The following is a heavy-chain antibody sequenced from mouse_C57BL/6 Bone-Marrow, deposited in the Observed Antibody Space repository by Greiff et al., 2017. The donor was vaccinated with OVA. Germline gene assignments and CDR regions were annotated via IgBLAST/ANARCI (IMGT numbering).Heavy chain of an antibody. CDR2: INPNYGTT. CDR1: GYSFTDYN. D-gene: IGHD2-4*01. J-gene: IGHJ3*01. Sequence: VQLQQSGPELVKPGASVKISCKASGYSFTDYNMNWVKQSNGKRLEWIGVINPNYGTTSYNQKFKGKATFTVDQSTSTAYMQLNSLTSEASAVYYCARPSNDYGGPWFAYWGQGTLVTVSA. V-gene: IGHV1-39*01. CDR3: ARPSNDYGGPWFAY.